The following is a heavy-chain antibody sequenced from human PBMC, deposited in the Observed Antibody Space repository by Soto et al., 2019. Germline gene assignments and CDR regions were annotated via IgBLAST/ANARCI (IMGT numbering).Heavy chain of an antibody. Sequence: GGSLRLSCAASGFTFSSYAMSWVRQAPGKGLEWVSAISGSGGSTYYADSVKGRFTISRDNSKNTLYLQMNSLRAEDTAVYYCAKDPPAATLWYYYYGMDVWGQGTTVTVSS. CDR3: AKDPPAATLWYYYYGMDV. CDR1: GFTFSSYA. D-gene: IGHD2-15*01. V-gene: IGHV3-23*01. CDR2: ISGSGGST. J-gene: IGHJ6*02.